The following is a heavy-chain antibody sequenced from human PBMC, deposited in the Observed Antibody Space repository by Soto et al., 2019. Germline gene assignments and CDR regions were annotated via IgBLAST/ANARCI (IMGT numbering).Heavy chain of an antibody. V-gene: IGHV1-58*02. CDR2: IVVGSGNT. J-gene: IGHJ3*02. CDR1: GFTFTSSA. CDR3: AADGYSGYDSHATDAFDI. Sequence: GASVKVSCKASGFTFTSSAMQWVRQARGQRLEWIGWIVVGSGNTNYAQKFQERVTITRDMSTSTAYMELSSLRSEDTAVYYCAADGYSGYDSHATDAFDIWGQGTMVTVSS. D-gene: IGHD5-12*01.